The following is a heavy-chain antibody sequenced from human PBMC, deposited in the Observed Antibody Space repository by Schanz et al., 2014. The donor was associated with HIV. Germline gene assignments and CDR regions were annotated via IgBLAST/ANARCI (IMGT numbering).Heavy chain of an antibody. CDR1: GFTFSTYA. Sequence: VQLVESGGDLVKPGGSLRLSCAASGFTFSTYAMSWVRQAPEKGLEWVSSAGTGGDTYYADSVKGRFTISRDNSKNTLYLQMNSLRAEDTAVYYCTKEVPPDVWGQGTTVTVSS. V-gene: IGHV3-23*04. J-gene: IGHJ6*02. CDR3: TKEVPPDV. CDR2: AGTGGDT. D-gene: IGHD1-1*01.